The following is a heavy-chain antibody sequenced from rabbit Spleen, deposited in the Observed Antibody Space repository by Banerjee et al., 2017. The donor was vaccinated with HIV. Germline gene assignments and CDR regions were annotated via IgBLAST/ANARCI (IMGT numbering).Heavy chain of an antibody. J-gene: IGHJ4*01. V-gene: IGHV1S40*01. CDR3: ARETAGGGGWGAANL. Sequence: QSLEESGGDLVKPGASLTLTCTASGFSFSSSYYMCWVRQAPGKGLEWIACIDAGSSGSTYYASWAKGRFTISKTSSTTVTLQMTSLTAADTATYFCARETAGGGGWGAANLWGQGTRHRL. D-gene: IGHD4-1*01. CDR2: IDAGSSGST. CDR1: GFSFSSSYY.